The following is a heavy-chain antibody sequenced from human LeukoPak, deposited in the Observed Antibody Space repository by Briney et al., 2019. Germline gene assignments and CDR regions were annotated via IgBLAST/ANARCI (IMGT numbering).Heavy chain of an antibody. CDR2: IDWDDDK. D-gene: IGHD3-16*01. CDR1: GFSLSTRGMR. J-gene: IGHJ4*02. V-gene: IGHV2-70*04. Sequence: ESGPALVKPTQTLTLTCTFSGFSLSTRGMRVSWIRQPPGKALEWLARIDWDDDKFYSTSLKTRLTISKDTSKNQVVLTMTNMDPVDTATYYCARIAWGGDFDYWGQGTLVTVSS. CDR3: ARIAWGGDFDY.